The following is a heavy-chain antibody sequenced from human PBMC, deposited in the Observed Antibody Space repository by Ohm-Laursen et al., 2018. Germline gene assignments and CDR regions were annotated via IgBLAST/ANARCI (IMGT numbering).Heavy chain of an antibody. D-gene: IGHD3-3*01. CDR3: ARAYYDFWSGYYPYYYYGMDV. V-gene: IGHV4-59*01. Sequence: TLSLTCTVSGGSISSYYWSWIRQPPGKGLEWIGYIYYSGSTNYNPSLKSRVTISVDTPKNQFSLKLSSVTAADTAVYYCARAYYDFWSGYYPYYYYGMDVWGQGTTVTVSS. J-gene: IGHJ6*02. CDR1: GGSISSYY. CDR2: IYYSGST.